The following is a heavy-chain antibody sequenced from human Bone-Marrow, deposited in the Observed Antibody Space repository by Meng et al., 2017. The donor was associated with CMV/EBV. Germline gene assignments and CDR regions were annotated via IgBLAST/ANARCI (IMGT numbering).Heavy chain of an antibody. J-gene: IGHJ6*02. CDR3: ARGGLVAAGRSAAGMDV. Sequence: GGSLRLSCATSGFIFSSFGFHWVRQAPGKGLEWVASIRYDGDNKYYGDSLKGRFTISRDNAKESLYLQMSSLRPDDTAVYYCARGGLVAAGRSAAGMDVWGQGTTVTVSS. CDR1: GFIFSSFG. V-gene: IGHV3-30*02. CDR2: IRYDGDNK. D-gene: IGHD6-13*01.